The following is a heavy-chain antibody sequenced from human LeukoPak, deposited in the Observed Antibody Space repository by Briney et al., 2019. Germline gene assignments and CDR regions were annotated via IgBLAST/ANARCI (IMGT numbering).Heavy chain of an antibody. V-gene: IGHV1-18*01. CDR2: ISAYNGNT. J-gene: IGHJ4*02. D-gene: IGHD3-16*02. Sequence: AASVKVSCKASGYTFTSYGISWVRQAPGQGLEWMGWISAYNGNTNYAQKLQGRVTMTTDTSTSTAYMELRSLRSDDTAVYYCARPIMITFGGVIGYYFDYWGQGTLVTVSS. CDR1: GYTFTSYG. CDR3: ARPIMITFGGVIGYYFDY.